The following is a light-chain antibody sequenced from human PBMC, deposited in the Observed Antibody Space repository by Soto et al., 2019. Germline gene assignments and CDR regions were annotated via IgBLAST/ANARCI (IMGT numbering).Light chain of an antibody. CDR1: QSVSSY. Sequence: EIVLTQSPATLSLSPGERATLSCRASQSVSSYLAWYQQKPGQAPRLLIYDASNRVTGIPARFSGSGSGTDFTLTISSLEPEDFAVYYCQQRSNWRFTFGPGTKVDIK. V-gene: IGKV3-11*01. CDR2: DAS. J-gene: IGKJ3*01. CDR3: QQRSNWRFT.